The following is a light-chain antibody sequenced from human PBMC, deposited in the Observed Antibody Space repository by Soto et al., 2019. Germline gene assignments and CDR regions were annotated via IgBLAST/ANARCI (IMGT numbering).Light chain of an antibody. CDR3: QQCGRPPLT. CDR2: GAS. Sequence: EIVLTQSPATLSLSPGERATLSCRASQSVSSNYLAWYQQKPGQAPRLLIYGASRRATGIADRFSGSGSGTNFPLTISRLEHEDVAEYCRQQCGRPPLTFGGGTKVDIK. V-gene: IGKV3-20*01. CDR1: QSVSSNY. J-gene: IGKJ4*01.